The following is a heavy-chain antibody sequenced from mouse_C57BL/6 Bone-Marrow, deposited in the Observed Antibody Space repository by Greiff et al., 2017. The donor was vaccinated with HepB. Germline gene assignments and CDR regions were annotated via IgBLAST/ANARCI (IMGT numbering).Heavy chain of an antibody. CDR3: ARSPMGGRDYYAMDY. D-gene: IGHD1-1*02. J-gene: IGHJ4*01. V-gene: IGHV1-80*01. CDR2: IYPGDGDT. CDR1: GYAFSSYW. Sequence: QVRLQQSGAELVKPGASVKISCKASGYAFSSYWMNWVKQRPGKGLEWIGQIYPGDGDTNYNGKFKGKATLTADKSSSTAYMQLSSPTSEDSAVYFCARSPMGGRDYYAMDYWGQGTSVTVSS.